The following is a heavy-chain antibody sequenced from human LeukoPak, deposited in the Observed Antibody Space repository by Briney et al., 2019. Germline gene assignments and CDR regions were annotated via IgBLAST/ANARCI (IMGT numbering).Heavy chain of an antibody. Sequence: SVKVSCKASGGTFSSYAINWVRQAPGQGLEWMGGIIPIFGTANYAQKFQGRVTITTDESTSTAYMELSSLRSEDTAVYYCARDKIRLAALSFSIWGQGTMVTVSS. CDR2: IIPIFGTA. V-gene: IGHV1-69*05. CDR3: ARDKIRLAALSFSI. D-gene: IGHD6-25*01. J-gene: IGHJ3*02. CDR1: GGTFSSYA.